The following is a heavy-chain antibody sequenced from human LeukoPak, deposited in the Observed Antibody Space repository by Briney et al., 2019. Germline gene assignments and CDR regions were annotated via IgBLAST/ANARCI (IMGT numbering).Heavy chain of an antibody. CDR3: ARPRDIIQFTDGSDGNFTV. V-gene: IGHV4-39*01. J-gene: IGHJ3*01. CDR1: GGSISSSSFH. CDR2: IFHAGTT. D-gene: IGHD2-21*02. Sequence: SETLSLTCTVSGGSISSSSFHWGWLRQPPGKGLEWIGSIFHAGTTYYNPSLKSRVSISVDTSKNQFFLKLTSVTVADTAVYFCARPRDIIQFTDGSDGNFTVGSEGTMVTVSS.